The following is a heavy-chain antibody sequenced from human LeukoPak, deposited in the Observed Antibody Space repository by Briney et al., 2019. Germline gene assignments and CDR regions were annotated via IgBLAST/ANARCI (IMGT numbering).Heavy chain of an antibody. CDR3: ARRGYYGSGSYFFDY. J-gene: IGHJ4*02. CDR2: INHSGST. Sequence: TTSETLSLTCAVYGGSFSGYCWSWIRQPPGKGLEWIGEINHSGSTNYNPSLKSRVTISVDTSKNQFSLKLSSVTAADTAVYYCARRGYYGSGSYFFDYWGQGTLVTVSS. D-gene: IGHD3-10*01. CDR1: GGSFSGYC. V-gene: IGHV4-34*01.